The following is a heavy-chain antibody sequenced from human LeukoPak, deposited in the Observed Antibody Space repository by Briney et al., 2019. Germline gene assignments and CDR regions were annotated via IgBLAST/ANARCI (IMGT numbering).Heavy chain of an antibody. CDR3: PRYGNSVRGQSFDH. Sequence: SVKVSCKASGTTFSSYAISWVRKPPGQGLKWMGGITPTFGTPKYAQTFQGRVTITSADSTSPHYIKLSSLSTENTAYIYCPRYGNSVRGQSFDHWGQGTLLTVSS. J-gene: IGHJ4*02. V-gene: IGHV1-69*13. CDR1: GTTFSSYA. D-gene: IGHD3-10*01. CDR2: ITPTFGTP.